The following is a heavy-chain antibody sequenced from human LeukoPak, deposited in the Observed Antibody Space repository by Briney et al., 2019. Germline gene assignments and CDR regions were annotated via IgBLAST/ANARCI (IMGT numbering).Heavy chain of an antibody. J-gene: IGHJ4*02. CDR2: IIPIFGTA. D-gene: IGHD6-13*01. V-gene: IGHV1-69*13. CDR1: GYTFTSYG. Sequence: ASVKVSCKASGYTFTSYGISWVRQAPGQGLEWMGGIIPIFGTANYAQKFQGRVTITADESTSTAYMELSSLRSEDTAVYYCATHGGLAAAGTLSVDYWGQGTLVTVSS. CDR3: ATHGGLAAAGTLSVDY.